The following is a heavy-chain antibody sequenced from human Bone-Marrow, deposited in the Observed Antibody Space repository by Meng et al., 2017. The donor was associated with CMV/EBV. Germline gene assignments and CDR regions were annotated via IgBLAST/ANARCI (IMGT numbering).Heavy chain of an antibody. CDR2: IYYSGST. J-gene: IGHJ5*02. V-gene: IGHV4-39*07. CDR1: GGSISSSSYY. D-gene: IGHD3-16*01. CDR3: ARDVYGRGWFDP. Sequence: QLPLQESGPGLVKPSETLSLTCTVSGGSISSSSYYWGWIRQPPGKGLEWIGSIYYSGSTYYNPSLKSRVTISVDTSKNQFSLKLSSVTAADTAVYYCARDVYGRGWFDPWGQGTLVTVSS.